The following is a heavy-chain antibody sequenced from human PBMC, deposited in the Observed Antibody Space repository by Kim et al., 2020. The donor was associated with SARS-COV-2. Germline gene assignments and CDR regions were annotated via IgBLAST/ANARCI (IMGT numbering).Heavy chain of an antibody. CDR3: TSRYSVSYSQEY. CDR2: IRSKAFGGTA. D-gene: IGHD1-26*01. V-gene: IGHV3-49*04. J-gene: IGHJ4*02. Sequence: GGSLRLSCTASGLNFGDDAVTWVRQAPGKGLEWIGFIRSKAFGGTAEYAASVKGRFTISRDDSKSIGYLQMNRLQTEDTAVYYCTSRYSVSYSQEYWGQGTLVTVSS. CDR1: GLNFGDDA.